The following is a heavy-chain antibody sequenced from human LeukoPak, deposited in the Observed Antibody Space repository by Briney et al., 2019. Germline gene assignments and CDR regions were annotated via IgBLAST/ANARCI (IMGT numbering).Heavy chain of an antibody. V-gene: IGHV1-69*13. Sequence: ASVKVSCKASGGTFSSYAISWVRQAPGRGLEWMGGIIPIFGTANYAQKFQGRVTITADESTSTAYMELSSLRSEDTAVYYCASGSVDYFDYWGQGTLVTVSS. CDR2: IIPIFGTA. J-gene: IGHJ4*02. CDR3: ASGSVDYFDY. CDR1: GGTFSSYA. D-gene: IGHD4-23*01.